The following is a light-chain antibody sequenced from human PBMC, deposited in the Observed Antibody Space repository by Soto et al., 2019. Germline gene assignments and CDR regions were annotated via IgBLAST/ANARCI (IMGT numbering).Light chain of an antibody. CDR2: GAS. CDR3: QQYGSSCT. V-gene: IGKV3-20*01. J-gene: IGKJ1*01. CDR1: QSVSSSY. Sequence: EIVLTQSPGTLSLSPGERATLSCRASQSVSSSYLAWYQQKPGQAPRLLIYGASSRATGIPDRFSGSGSGTNFTLTITRLEPEDFAVYSCQQYGSSCTFRQGTKVDIK.